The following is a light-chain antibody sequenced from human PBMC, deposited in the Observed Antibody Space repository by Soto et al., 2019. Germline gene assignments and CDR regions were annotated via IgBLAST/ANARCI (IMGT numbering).Light chain of an antibody. Sequence: DIPMTQSPSSLSASVGDRVTVTCRASQDISNYLAWYQQKPGELPKLLIYDASTLQSGVPSRFSGSGSGKDFTLTISSLQPEDVATYYCQKHNNALVTFGGGTKVEIK. CDR1: QDISNY. CDR3: QKHNNALVT. J-gene: IGKJ4*01. V-gene: IGKV1-27*01. CDR2: DAS.